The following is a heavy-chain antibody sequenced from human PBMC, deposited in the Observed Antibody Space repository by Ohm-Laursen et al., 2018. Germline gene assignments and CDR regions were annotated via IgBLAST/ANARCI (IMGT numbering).Heavy chain of an antibody. Sequence: SLRLSCAASGFTFSSYAMSWVRQAPGKGLAWVSAISGSGGSTYYADSVKGRFTVSRDNSKNTLYLQMNSLRAEDTAVYYCARDSPLYYYDSSGPMDVWGQGTTVTVSS. V-gene: IGHV3-23*01. J-gene: IGHJ6*02. CDR2: ISGSGGST. D-gene: IGHD3-22*01. CDR3: ARDSPLYYYDSSGPMDV. CDR1: GFTFSSYA.